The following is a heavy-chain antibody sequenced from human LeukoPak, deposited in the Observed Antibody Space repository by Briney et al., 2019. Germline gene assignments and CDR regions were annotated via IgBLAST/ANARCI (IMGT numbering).Heavy chain of an antibody. Sequence: PGGSLRLSCAASGFTFSSYGMHWVRQAPGKGLEWVAFIRYDGSNKYYADSVKGRFTISRDNSKNTLYLQMNSLRAEDTAVYYCAKDHHTIVVVPAATPGWFDPWGQGTLVTVSS. V-gene: IGHV3-30*02. J-gene: IGHJ5*02. CDR3: AKDHHTIVVVPAATPGWFDP. CDR1: GFTFSSYG. CDR2: IRYDGSNK. D-gene: IGHD2-2*01.